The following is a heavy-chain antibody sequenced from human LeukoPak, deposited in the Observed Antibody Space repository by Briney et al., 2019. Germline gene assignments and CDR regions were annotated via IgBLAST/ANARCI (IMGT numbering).Heavy chain of an antibody. CDR2: INHSGST. Sequence: SETLSLTCAVYGGSFSGYYWSWIRQPPGKGLEWIGEINHSGSTNYNPSLKSRVTISVDTSKNQFSRKLSSVTAADTAVYYCASYGDYYFDYWGQGTLVTVSS. CDR1: GGSFSGYY. V-gene: IGHV4-34*01. CDR3: ASYGDYYFDY. J-gene: IGHJ4*02. D-gene: IGHD4-17*01.